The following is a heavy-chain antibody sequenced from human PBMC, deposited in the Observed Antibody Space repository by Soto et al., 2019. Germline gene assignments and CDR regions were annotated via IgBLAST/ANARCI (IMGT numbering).Heavy chain of an antibody. CDR1: GFTFSNYG. Sequence: GESLRLSCAASGFTFSNYGMHWVRQAPGKGLEWVAVKSYDGSNKYYSDTEKGRITSARNNSKNTLYLQMNCLRAEDTAVYYCAKDEGGTANYFDYWGQGT. CDR2: KSYDGSNK. V-gene: IGHV3-30*18. CDR3: AKDEGGTANYFDY. D-gene: IGHD1-1*01. J-gene: IGHJ4*02.